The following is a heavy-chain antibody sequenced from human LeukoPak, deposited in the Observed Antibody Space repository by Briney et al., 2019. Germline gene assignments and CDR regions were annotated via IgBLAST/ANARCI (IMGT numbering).Heavy chain of an antibody. CDR1: GGSFSGYY. J-gene: IGHJ6*02. CDR3: ARDDHYYYYGMDV. Sequence: KSSETLSLTCAVYGGSFSGYYWNWIRQPPGKGLEWIGEINYSRSTYYNPSLKSRVTISVDTSKNQFSLKLSSVTAADTAVYYCARDDHYYYYGMDVWGQGTTVTVSS. V-gene: IGHV4-34*01. CDR2: INYSRST.